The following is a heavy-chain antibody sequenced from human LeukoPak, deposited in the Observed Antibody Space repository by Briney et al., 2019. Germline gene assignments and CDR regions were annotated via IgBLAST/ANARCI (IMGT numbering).Heavy chain of an antibody. J-gene: IGHJ6*03. CDR3: ARDRQELLPPYYYMDV. D-gene: IGHD1-26*01. Sequence: SETLSLTCTVSGYSISSGYYWGWIRQPPGKGLEWIGSIYHSGSTYYNPSLKSRVTISVDTSKNQFSLKLSSVTAADTAVYYCARDRQELLPPYYYMDVWGKGTTVTVSS. V-gene: IGHV4-38-2*02. CDR2: IYHSGST. CDR1: GYSISSGYY.